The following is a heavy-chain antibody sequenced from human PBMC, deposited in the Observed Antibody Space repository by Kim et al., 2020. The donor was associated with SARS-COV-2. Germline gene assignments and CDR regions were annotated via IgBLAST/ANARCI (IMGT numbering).Heavy chain of an antibody. CDR3: AGRGRTYYYDS. J-gene: IGHJ4*02. CDR2: T. Sequence: TNYNPSLKSRVTISVDTSKNQFSLKLSSVTAADTAVYYCAGRGRTYYYDSWSQGTLVTVSS. D-gene: IGHD3-22*01. V-gene: IGHV4-4*09.